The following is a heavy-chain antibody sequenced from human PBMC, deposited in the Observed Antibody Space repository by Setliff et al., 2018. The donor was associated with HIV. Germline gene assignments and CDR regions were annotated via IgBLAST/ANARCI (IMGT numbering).Heavy chain of an antibody. Sequence: SETLSLTCTVSGDRISSTSYYWGWLRQPPGKGPEWIGTIYYTGDTQYNPSFKSRVTISVHTSKSQFSLRLISVTAADTAVYYCARMEATRPPRGLDYWGQGALVTVSS. CDR3: ARMEATRPPRGLDY. V-gene: IGHV4-39*01. J-gene: IGHJ4*02. CDR2: IYYTGDT. D-gene: IGHD6-6*01. CDR1: GDRISSTSYY.